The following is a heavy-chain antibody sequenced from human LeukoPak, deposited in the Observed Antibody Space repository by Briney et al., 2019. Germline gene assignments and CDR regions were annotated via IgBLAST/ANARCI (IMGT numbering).Heavy chain of an antibody. CDR2: IYPGDSDT. D-gene: IGHD3-9*01. CDR3: ARTLLRSFDWSHSFDY. V-gene: IGHV5-51*01. CDR1: GYSFTNYW. J-gene: IGHJ4*02. Sequence: LGESLKISCKGSGYSFTNYWIGWVRQMPGKGLEWMGIIYPGDSDTRYSPPFQGQVTISADKPISTAYLQWSSLKASDTAMYFCARTLLRSFDWSHSFDYWGQGTLVTVSS.